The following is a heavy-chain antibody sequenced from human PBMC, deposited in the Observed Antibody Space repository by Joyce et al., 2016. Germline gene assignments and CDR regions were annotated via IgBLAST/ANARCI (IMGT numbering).Heavy chain of an antibody. CDR2: VSYDGSNN. V-gene: IGHV3-30-3*01. J-gene: IGHJ4*02. D-gene: IGHD1-1*01. CDR1: GWTFGNYA. Sequence: QVHLVESGGGVVQPGTSLRLSCAASGWTFGNYAMEWVRQAPGKGLEWVAIVSYDGSNNFYKDSVEGRFTISKDFSRNTVYLQMNSLRVDDTAVYYCARETAVTGTTFDYWGQGALVTVSS. CDR3: ARETAVTGTTFDY.